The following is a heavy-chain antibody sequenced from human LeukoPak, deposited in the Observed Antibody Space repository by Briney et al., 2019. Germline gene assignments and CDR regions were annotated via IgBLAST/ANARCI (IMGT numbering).Heavy chain of an antibody. D-gene: IGHD3-22*01. CDR1: GFTFSSYS. CDR2: ISSSSRYI. Sequence: GGSLRLSCTASGFTFSSYSMNWVRQAPGKGLEWVSSISSSSRYIYYADSVKGRFTISRDNGKNSLYLQMNSLRAEDTAVYYCARSESHYDSSGYDFDYWGQGTLVTVSS. CDR3: ARSESHYDSSGYDFDY. V-gene: IGHV3-21*01. J-gene: IGHJ4*02.